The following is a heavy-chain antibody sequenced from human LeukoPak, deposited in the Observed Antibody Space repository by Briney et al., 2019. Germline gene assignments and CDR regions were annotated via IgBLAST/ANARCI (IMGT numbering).Heavy chain of an antibody. CDR2: ISYDGSNK. CDR1: GFTFSSYG. D-gene: IGHD6-13*01. CDR3: AKDYGQVGSWYFDY. Sequence: GGSLRLSCAASGFTFSSYGMHWVRQAPGKGLEWVAVISYDGSNKYYADSVKGRFTISRDNSKNTLYLQMNSLRAEDTAVHYCAKDYGQVGSWYFDYWGQGTLVTVSS. J-gene: IGHJ4*02. V-gene: IGHV3-30*18.